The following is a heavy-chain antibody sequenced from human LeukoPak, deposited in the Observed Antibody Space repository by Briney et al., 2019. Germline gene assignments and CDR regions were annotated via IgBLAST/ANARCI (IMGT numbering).Heavy chain of an antibody. J-gene: IGHJ6*03. V-gene: IGHV4-61*02. CDR1: GGSISSGSYY. CDR3: ARDQSDIVVVPAAMREGIYYYYMDV. CDR2: IYTSGST. Sequence: SETLSLTCTVSGGSISSGSYYWSWIRQPAGKGLEWIGRIYTSGSTNYNPSLKSRVTISVDTSKNQFSLKLSSVTAADTAVYYCARDQSDIVVVPAAMREGIYYYYMDVWGKGTTVTVSS. D-gene: IGHD2-2*01.